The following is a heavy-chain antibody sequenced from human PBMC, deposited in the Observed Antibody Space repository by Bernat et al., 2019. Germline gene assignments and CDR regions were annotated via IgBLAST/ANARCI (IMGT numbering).Heavy chain of an antibody. CDR2: ISYDGSNK. Sequence: QVQLVESGGGVVQPGRSLRLSCAASGFTFSSYAMHWVRQAPGKGLEWVAVISYDGSNKYYADYVKGRFTISRDNSKNTLYLQMNSLRAEDTAVYYCARERQQLVLPSDYYYYGMDVWGQGTTVTVSS. CDR1: GFTFSSYA. V-gene: IGHV3-30-3*01. CDR3: ARERQQLVLPSDYYYYGMDV. D-gene: IGHD6-13*01. J-gene: IGHJ6*02.